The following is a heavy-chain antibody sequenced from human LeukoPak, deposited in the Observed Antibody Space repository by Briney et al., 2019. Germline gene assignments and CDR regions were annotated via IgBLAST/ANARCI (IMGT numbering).Heavy chain of an antibody. J-gene: IGHJ4*02. CDR3: ARDTLEGWYFDY. CDR1: GGTFSSYA. Sequence: SVKVSCKASGGTFSSYAISWVRQAPGQGLEWMGGIIPIFGTANYAQKFQGRVTITADKSTSTAYMELSSLRSEDTAVYYCARDTLEGWYFDYWGQGTLVTVSS. D-gene: IGHD6-19*01. CDR2: IIPIFGTA. V-gene: IGHV1-69*06.